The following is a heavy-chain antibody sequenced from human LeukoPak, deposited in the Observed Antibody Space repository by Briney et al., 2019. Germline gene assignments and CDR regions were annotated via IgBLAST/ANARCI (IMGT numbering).Heavy chain of an antibody. Sequence: ASLKVSCKASGYTFTSYYMHSVRQAPGQGLEWMGIINPSGGSTSSAQKFQGRVTMTRDTSTSTVYMELSSLRSEDTAVYYCARAGVVAFDIWGQGTMVTVSS. V-gene: IGHV1-46*01. CDR3: ARAGVVAFDI. J-gene: IGHJ3*02. CDR2: INPSGGST. D-gene: IGHD2-2*01. CDR1: GYTFTSYY.